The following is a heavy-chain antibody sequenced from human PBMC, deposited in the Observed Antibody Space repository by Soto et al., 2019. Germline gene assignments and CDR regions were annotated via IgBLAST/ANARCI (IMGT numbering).Heavy chain of an antibody. D-gene: IGHD6-13*01. V-gene: IGHV2-5*01. CDR1: GFSLITIGLG. CDR2: IYWNDDK. CDR3: AHRGSSWEFDY. J-gene: IGHJ4*02. Sequence: SGPTLVNPTQTLTLTCTFSGFSLITIGLGVGWIRQPPGKALEWLALIYWNDDKRYSPSLKSRLTITKDTSKNQVVLTMTNMDPVDTATYYCAHRGSSWEFDYWGQGTLVTVSS.